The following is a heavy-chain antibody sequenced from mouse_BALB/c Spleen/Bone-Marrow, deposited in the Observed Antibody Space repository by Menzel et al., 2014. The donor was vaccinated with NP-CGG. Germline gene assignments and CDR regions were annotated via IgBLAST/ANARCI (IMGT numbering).Heavy chain of an antibody. CDR2: ISSGGSNT. CDR3: ARQRGYAYAMDY. CDR1: GFAFSGYD. V-gene: IGHV5-12-1*01. J-gene: IGHJ4*01. D-gene: IGHD2-2*01. Sequence: EVKLVDSGGGLVKPGGSLKLSCAASGFAFSGYDMSWVRQTPEKRLEWVAYISSGGSNTYYPDTVKGRFTISRDNAKNTLYLQMNSLKSEDTAMYYCARQRGYAYAMDYWGQGTSVTVSS.